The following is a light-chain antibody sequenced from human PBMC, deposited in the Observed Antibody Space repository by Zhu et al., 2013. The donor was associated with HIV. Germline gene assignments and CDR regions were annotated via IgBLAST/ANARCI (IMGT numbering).Light chain of an antibody. CDR2: GAS. Sequence: EIVLTQSPATLSFSPGERATLSCRASQSVSSKLAWYQQKPGQAPRLLIYGASNRAIDIPDRFSGSGSGTDFTLTLSSLQPEDFATYYCQQSYSTPFAFGPGTKVDIK. CDR3: QQSYSTPFA. CDR1: QSVSSK. J-gene: IGKJ3*01. V-gene: IGKV3-11*01.